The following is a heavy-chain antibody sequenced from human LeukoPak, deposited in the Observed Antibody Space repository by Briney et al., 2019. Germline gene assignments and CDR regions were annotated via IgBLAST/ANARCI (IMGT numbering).Heavy chain of an antibody. Sequence: GASVKVSCKASGYTFTSYGISWVRQAPGQGLEWMGWISAYNGNTNYAQKLQGRVTMTTDTSTSTAYMELRSLRSDDTAVYYCARHLLGRYQLLLDYWGHGTLVTVSS. CDR1: GYTFTSYG. D-gene: IGHD2-2*01. V-gene: IGHV1-18*04. J-gene: IGHJ4*01. CDR3: ARHLLGRYQLLLDY. CDR2: ISAYNGNT.